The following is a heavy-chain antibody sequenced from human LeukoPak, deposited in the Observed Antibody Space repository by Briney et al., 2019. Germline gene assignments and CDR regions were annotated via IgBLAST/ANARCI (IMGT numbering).Heavy chain of an antibody. V-gene: IGHV3-23*01. CDR3: AKYGLVGATRWFDP. J-gene: IGHJ5*02. Sequence: GGSLRLSCAASGFTFTSFGMSWVRQAPGKGLEWVSTISGSGGSTYYADSVKGRFTISRDNSKNTLFLQMNSLRAEDTAVYYCAKYGLVGATRWFDPWGQGTLVTVSS. CDR2: ISGSGGST. D-gene: IGHD1-26*01. CDR1: GFTFTSFG.